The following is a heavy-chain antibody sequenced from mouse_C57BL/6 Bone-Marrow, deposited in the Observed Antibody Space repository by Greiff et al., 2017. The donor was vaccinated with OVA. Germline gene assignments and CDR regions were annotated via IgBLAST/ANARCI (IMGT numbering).Heavy chain of an antibody. CDR2: IDPEDGET. V-gene: IGHV14-2*01. CDR1: GFNIKDYY. CDR3: ASCWGWFAY. Sequence: EVQLQQSGAELVKPGASVKLSCTASGFNIKDYYMHWVKQRTEQGLEWIGRIDPEDGETKYATKFQGKATITADTSSNTAYLQLSSLTSEDTAVYYCASCWGWFAYWGQGTLVTVSA. J-gene: IGHJ3*01.